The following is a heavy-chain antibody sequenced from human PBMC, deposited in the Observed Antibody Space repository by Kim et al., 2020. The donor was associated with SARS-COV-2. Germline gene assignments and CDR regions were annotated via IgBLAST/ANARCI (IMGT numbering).Heavy chain of an antibody. CDR1: GYSFTSYG. J-gene: IGHJ1*01. Sequence: ASVKVSCKATGYSFTSYGFTWVRQARGQGLEWLGWISAFNGDTKYAQRFQGRVTLSTDTSTATTYMELRSLTYDDTAHYFCAHASDWYGPGYFQHWGQGTLVTVSS. V-gene: IGHV1-18*01. D-gene: IGHD2-21*01. CDR3: AHASDWYGPGYFQH. CDR2: ISAFNGDT.